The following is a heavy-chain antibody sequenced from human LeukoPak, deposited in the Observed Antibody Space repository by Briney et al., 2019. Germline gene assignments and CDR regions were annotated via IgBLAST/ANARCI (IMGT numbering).Heavy chain of an antibody. V-gene: IGHV3-33*01. CDR3: AGEASLQNLDV. CDR2: IWYDGSNK. Sequence: GRSLRLSCAASGFTFSSYAMHWVRQAPGKGLEWVAVIWYDGSNKYYADSVKGRFTISRDNSKNTLYLQMNSLRAEDTALYYCAGEASLQNLDVWGQGTTVTVSS. J-gene: IGHJ6*02. CDR1: GFTFSSYA.